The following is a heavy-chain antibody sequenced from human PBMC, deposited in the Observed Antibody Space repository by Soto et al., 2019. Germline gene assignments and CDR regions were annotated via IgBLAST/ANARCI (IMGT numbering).Heavy chain of an antibody. CDR1: GFTFSSYW. J-gene: IGHJ4*02. V-gene: IGHV3-7*01. CDR2: IKQDGSEK. CDR3: ARDRSSGGKYYFDY. D-gene: IGHD2-15*01. Sequence: EVQLVESGGGLVQPGGSLRLSCAASGFTFSSYWMSWVRQAPGKGLEWVANIKQDGSEKYYVDSVKGRFTISRDNAKNSLYLQMNSLGAEDTAVYYCARDRSSGGKYYFDYWGQGTLVTVSS.